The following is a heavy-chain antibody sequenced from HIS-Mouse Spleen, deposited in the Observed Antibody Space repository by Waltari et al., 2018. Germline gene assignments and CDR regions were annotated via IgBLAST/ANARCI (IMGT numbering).Heavy chain of an antibody. Sequence: QLQLQESGPGLVKPSETLSLTCTASGGSISSSSYYWGWIRQPPGKGLEWIGSIYYSGSTYYNPSLKSRVTISVDTSKNQFSLKLSSVTAADTAVYYCARVRGYYFDYWGQGTLVTVSS. V-gene: IGHV4-39*07. CDR2: IYYSGST. CDR1: GGSISSSSYY. CDR3: ARVRGYYFDY. D-gene: IGHD3-10*01. J-gene: IGHJ4*02.